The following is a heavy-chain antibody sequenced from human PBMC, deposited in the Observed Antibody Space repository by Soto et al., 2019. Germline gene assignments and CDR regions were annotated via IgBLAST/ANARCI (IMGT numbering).Heavy chain of an antibody. CDR1: GFSLSNARMG. D-gene: IGHD6-13*01. J-gene: IGHJ5*02. CDR2: IFSNDEK. Sequence: QVTLKESGPVLVKPTETLTLTCTVSGFSLSNARMGVSWIRQPPGKALEWLAHIFSNDEKSYSTSLKSRLTISEDTSKSQVVLTMTNMDPVDTATYYCARTCIAAAGTVWFDPWGQGTLVTVSS. CDR3: ARTCIAAAGTVWFDP. V-gene: IGHV2-26*01.